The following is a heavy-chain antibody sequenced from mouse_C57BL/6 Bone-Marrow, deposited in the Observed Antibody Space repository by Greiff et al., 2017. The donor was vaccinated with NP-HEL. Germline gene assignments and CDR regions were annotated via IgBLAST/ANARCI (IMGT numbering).Heavy chain of an antibody. CDR1: GFNIKDDY. CDR3: TYDYSFDY. Sequence: EVKLQESGAELVRPGASVKLSCTASGFNIKDDYMHWVKQRPEKGLEWIGWIDPENGDTEYASKFQGKATITADTSSNTAYLQLSSLTSEDTAVYYCTYDYSFDYWGQGTTLTVSS. V-gene: IGHV14-4*01. D-gene: IGHD2-4*01. J-gene: IGHJ2*01. CDR2: IDPENGDT.